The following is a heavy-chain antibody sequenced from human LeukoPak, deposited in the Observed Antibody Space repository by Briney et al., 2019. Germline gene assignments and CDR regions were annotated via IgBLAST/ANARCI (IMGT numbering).Heavy chain of an antibody. D-gene: IGHD3-10*01. CDR1: GYTFTGYY. V-gene: IGHV1-2*02. CDR3: AREWFGESPYYYYGMDV. Sequence: ASVKVSCKASGYTFTGYYMHWVRQAPGQGLEWMGWINPNSGGTNYAQKFQGRVTMTRDTSISTAYMELSRLRSDDTAVYYCAREWFGESPYYYYGMDVWGQGTTVTVSS. J-gene: IGHJ6*02. CDR2: INPNSGGT.